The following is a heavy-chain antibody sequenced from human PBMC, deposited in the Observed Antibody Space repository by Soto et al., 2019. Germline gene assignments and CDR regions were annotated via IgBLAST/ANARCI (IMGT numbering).Heavy chain of an antibody. CDR1: GYTLTELS. CDR3: ATFVRWGMITFGGVYPGY. V-gene: IGHV1-24*01. Sequence: GASVKVSCKVSGYTLTELSMHWVRQAPGKGLEWMGGFDPEDGETIYAQKYQGRVTMTEDTSTDTAYMELSSLRSEDTAVYYCATFVRWGMITFGGVYPGYWGQGTLVTVSS. D-gene: IGHD3-16*01. J-gene: IGHJ4*02. CDR2: FDPEDGET.